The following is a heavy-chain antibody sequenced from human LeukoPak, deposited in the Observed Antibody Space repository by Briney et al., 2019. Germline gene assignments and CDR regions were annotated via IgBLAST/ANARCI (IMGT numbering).Heavy chain of an antibody. D-gene: IGHD6-19*01. CDR1: GFTVSSNY. Sequence: GGSLRLSCAASGFTVSSNYMSWVRQAPGKGLEWVSVIYSGGSTYYADSVKGRFTISRDNSKNTLYLQMNSLRAEDTAVYYCARDLPSSGWYPEVDYWGQGTLVTVSS. J-gene: IGHJ4*02. CDR2: IYSGGST. V-gene: IGHV3-66*01. CDR3: ARDLPSSGWYPEVDY.